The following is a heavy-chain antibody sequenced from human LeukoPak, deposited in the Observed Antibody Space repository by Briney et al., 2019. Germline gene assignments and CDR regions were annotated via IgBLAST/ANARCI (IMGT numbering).Heavy chain of an antibody. V-gene: IGHV4-39*07. Sequence: SETLSLTCTVSGDSISSSSYYWGWIRQPPGKGLEWIGSIHPSGMLYNNPSLESRVTMSRDTSKNQFSLNLNSVTAADTAVYFCSRGLGSRKLGYWGQGILVTVSS. J-gene: IGHJ4*02. CDR1: GDSISSSSYY. CDR2: IHPSGML. CDR3: SRGLGSRKLGY. D-gene: IGHD2-2*01.